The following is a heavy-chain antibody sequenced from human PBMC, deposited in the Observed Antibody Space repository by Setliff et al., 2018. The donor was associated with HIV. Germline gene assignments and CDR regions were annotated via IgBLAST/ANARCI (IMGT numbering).Heavy chain of an antibody. J-gene: IGHJ4*02. D-gene: IGHD4-4*01. CDR2: IYDSGST. Sequence: SETLSLTCTVSGGSISGFYWNWIRQSAGKGLQWIGRIYDSGSTKYNPSLKSRVTMSLDTSKNQFSLKLSSVTAADTAVYFCARVRRDGNSFDDWGQGTLVTVSS. CDR1: GGSISGFY. CDR3: ARVRRDGNSFDD. V-gene: IGHV4-4*07.